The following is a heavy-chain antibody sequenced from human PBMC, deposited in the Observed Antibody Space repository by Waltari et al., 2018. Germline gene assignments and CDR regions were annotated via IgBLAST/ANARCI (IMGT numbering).Heavy chain of an antibody. D-gene: IGHD1-20*01. CDR1: GGSIINYF. V-gene: IGHV4-59*08. CDR2: SRHTGIP. J-gene: IGHJ4*02. Sequence: QVQLQESGPGLVTPSETLSLTCSVSGGSIINYFWNWVRQPPGKGLQWIGYSRHTGIPKSTPSPKRRVTMAVESSKSQFSLRLTSVSATDTAVYFCARWDSPGRYFGDWGQGTPVTVSS. CDR3: ARWDSPGRYFGD.